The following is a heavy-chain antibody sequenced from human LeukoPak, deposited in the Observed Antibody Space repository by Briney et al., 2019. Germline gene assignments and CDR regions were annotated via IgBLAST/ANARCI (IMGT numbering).Heavy chain of an antibody. V-gene: IGHV1-2*02. Sequence: ASVKVSCKPSLYTFTVYYMHCVPHAPGQGLEWMGWINPNSVGTNYSQKFQGRVPMTTDTSISPASTALSRLTSDDTAVYYCARGEGITGTTNFWGQGTLVTVSS. CDR2: INPNSVGT. D-gene: IGHD1-7*01. CDR3: ARGEGITGTTNF. CDR1: LYTFTVYY. J-gene: IGHJ4*02.